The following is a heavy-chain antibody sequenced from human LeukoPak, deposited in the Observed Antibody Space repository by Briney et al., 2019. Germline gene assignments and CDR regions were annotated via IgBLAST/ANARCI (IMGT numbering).Heavy chain of an antibody. J-gene: IGHJ4*02. CDR1: GYTFTSYY. CDR2: INPSGGST. CDR3: ARALDCSGGGCYAGFDY. Sequence: ASVKVSRKASGYTFTSYYMHWVRQAPGQGLEWVGIINPSGGSTSYAQKFQGRVTMTRDMSTSTVYMELSSLRSEDTAVYYCARALDCSGGGCYAGFDYWGQGTLVTVSS. V-gene: IGHV1-46*01. D-gene: IGHD2-15*01.